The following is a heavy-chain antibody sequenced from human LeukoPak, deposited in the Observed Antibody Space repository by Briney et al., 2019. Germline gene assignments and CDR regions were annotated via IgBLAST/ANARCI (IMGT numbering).Heavy chain of an antibody. CDR1: GFTVSSNY. D-gene: IGHD3-10*01. CDR3: ATDPTYRYASGTGLIFDY. Sequence: GGSLTLSCAASGFTVSSNYMRWVRQSPGKGLEWVSVIYSGGSTYYGGSVKGRFTISRDNSKNPLYLQMDSLTAEDTAVNYFATDPTYRYASGTGLIFDYWGQGTLVTVSS. J-gene: IGHJ4*02. CDR2: IYSGGST. V-gene: IGHV3-66*01.